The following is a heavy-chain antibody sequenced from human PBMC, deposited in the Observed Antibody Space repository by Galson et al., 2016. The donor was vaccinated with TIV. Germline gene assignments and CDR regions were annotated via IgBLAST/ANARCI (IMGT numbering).Heavy chain of an antibody. CDR1: GYTFTNFY. CDR3: ARVYFMMGSASFDC. D-gene: IGHD2/OR15-2a*01. V-gene: IGHV1-2*02. J-gene: IGHJ4*02. CDR2: INPDSGAT. Sequence: SVKVSCKASGYTFTNFYLHWVRQAPGRGLEWIGWINPDSGATKYAQKFQGRVTLTRDTSINTSYMALGRLRSEDTAVYSCARVYFMMGSASFDCWGLGTLVTESS.